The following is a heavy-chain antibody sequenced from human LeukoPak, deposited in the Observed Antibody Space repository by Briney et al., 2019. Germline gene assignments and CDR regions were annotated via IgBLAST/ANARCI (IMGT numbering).Heavy chain of an antibody. CDR1: GGTLSSYA. Sequence: AASVKVSCKASGGTLSSYAISWVRQAPGQGREWMGGIIPIFGTANYAQKFQGRVTITTDESTSTAYMELSSLRSEDTAVYYCASGYGSGSYKLGYYYYYMDVWGKGTTVTVSS. CDR3: ASGYGSGSYKLGYYYYYMDV. V-gene: IGHV1-69*05. D-gene: IGHD3-10*01. J-gene: IGHJ6*03. CDR2: IIPIFGTA.